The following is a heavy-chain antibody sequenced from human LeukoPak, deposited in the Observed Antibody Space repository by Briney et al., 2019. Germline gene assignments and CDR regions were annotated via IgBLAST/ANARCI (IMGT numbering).Heavy chain of an antibody. V-gene: IGHV3-7*05. CDR3: ASHLIGDSGGYYLGTYAY. Sequence: PGGSLRLSCAASGFTFSSYWMSWVRQAPGKGLEWVANIKEDGSEKYYVDSVKGRFTISRDNAKNSLYLQMDSLRAEDSAVYYCASHLIGDSGGYYLGTYAYWGQGTLVTVSS. CDR1: GFTFSSYW. D-gene: IGHD3-22*01. J-gene: IGHJ4*02. CDR2: IKEDGSEK.